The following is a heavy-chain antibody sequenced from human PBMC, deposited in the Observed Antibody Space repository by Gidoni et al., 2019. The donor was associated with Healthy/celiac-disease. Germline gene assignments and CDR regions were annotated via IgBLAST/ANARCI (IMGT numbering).Heavy chain of an antibody. CDR1: GYSFTSYW. J-gene: IGHJ5*02. D-gene: IGHD6-6*01. CDR3: ARLEYSSSGGPGWFDP. CDR2: IYPGDSDT. Sequence: EVQLVQSGAEVKKPGESLKISCKGSGYSFTSYWIGWVRQMPGKGLEWMGIIYPGDSDTRYSPSFQGQVTISADKSISTAYLQWSSLKASDTAMYYCARLEYSSSGGPGWFDPWGQGTLVTVSS. V-gene: IGHV5-51*01.